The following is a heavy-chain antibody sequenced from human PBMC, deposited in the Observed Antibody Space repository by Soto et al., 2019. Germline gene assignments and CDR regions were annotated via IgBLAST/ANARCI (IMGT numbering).Heavy chain of an antibody. D-gene: IGHD3-3*01. Sequence: PVGSLRLSCAAPGFTFGTYSMNWVRQAAGKGLEWIAYISYDSDTIQYADSVKGRFTISRDNAKNSLYLQMNSLRDEDTAVYYCARLYYDYVWGQGTTVTVSS. CDR1: GFTFGTYS. CDR3: ARLYYDYV. J-gene: IGHJ6*02. CDR2: ISYDSDTI. V-gene: IGHV3-48*02.